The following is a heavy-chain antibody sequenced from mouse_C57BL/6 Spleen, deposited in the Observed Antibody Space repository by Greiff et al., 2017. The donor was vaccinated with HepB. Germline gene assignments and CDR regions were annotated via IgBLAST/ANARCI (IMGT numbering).Heavy chain of an antibody. Sequence: QVQLKQSGPELVKPGASVKISCKASGYAFSSSWMNWVKQRPGKGLEWIGRIYPGDGDTNYNGKFKGKATLTADKSSSTAYMQLSSLTSEDSAVYFCAKDGDGYDAMDYWGQGTSVTVSS. V-gene: IGHV1-82*01. CDR3: AKDGDGYDAMDY. CDR1: GYAFSSSW. CDR2: IYPGDGDT. D-gene: IGHD2-3*01. J-gene: IGHJ4*01.